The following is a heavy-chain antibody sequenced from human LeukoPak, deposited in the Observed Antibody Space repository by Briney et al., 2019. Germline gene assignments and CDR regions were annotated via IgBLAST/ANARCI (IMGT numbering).Heavy chain of an antibody. CDR1: GGTFSSYA. CDR3: ARTHYDSSGLSAFDI. Sequence: SVKVSCKASGGTFSSYAISWVRQAPGQGLDWMGGIITILGTANYAQKLQCGVTITADESTSTAYMELSSLRSEDTAVYYCARTHYDSSGLSAFDIWGQGTMVTVSS. J-gene: IGHJ3*02. V-gene: IGHV1-69*13. CDR2: IITILGTA. D-gene: IGHD3-22*01.